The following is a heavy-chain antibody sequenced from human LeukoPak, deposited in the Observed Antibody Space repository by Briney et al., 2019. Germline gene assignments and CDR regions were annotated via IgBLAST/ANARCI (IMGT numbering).Heavy chain of an antibody. CDR1: GYTFTSYY. CDR2: INPSGGST. V-gene: IGHV1-46*01. J-gene: IGHJ3*02. Sequence: GASVKVSCKASGYTFTSYYMHWVRQAPGQGLEWMGIINPSGGSTSYAQKFQGRVTMTRDTSTSTVYMELSSLRSEDTAVYYCARDVAYCGGDCYSISSGQRLFWGAFDIWGQGTMVTVSS. D-gene: IGHD2-21*02. CDR3: ARDVAYCGGDCYSISSGQRLFWGAFDI.